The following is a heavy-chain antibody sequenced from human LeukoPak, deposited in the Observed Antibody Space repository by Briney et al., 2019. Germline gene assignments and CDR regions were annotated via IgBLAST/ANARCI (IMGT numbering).Heavy chain of an antibody. CDR1: GGSSGGYN. V-gene: IGHV4-34*01. CDR3: ARGYPILTGYYSYYYYGMDV. D-gene: IGHD3-9*01. J-gene: IGHJ6*02. Sequence: SETLSLTCAVYGGSSGGYNWSWIRQPPGKGLEWIGETNHSGSTNYNPSLKSRVTISVDTSKNQFSLKLSSVTAADTAVYYCARGYPILTGYYSYYYYGMDVWGQGTTVTVSS. CDR2: TNHSGST.